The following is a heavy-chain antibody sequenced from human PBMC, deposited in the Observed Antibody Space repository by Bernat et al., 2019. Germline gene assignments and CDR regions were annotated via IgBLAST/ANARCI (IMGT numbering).Heavy chain of an antibody. CDR1: GFIFSTYS. D-gene: IGHD3-10*02. CDR2: ISSSATYI. Sequence: EVQLVESGGGLVKPGGSLRLSCTGSGFIFSTYSMNWVRKAPGRGLEWVSSISSSATYIYYADSVKGRFTISRDNAKNSLYLQMDSLRAEDAAVYYCARGVLNYYYYMDVWGKGTTVPVSS. V-gene: IGHV3-21*01. CDR3: ARGVLNYYYYMDV. J-gene: IGHJ6*03.